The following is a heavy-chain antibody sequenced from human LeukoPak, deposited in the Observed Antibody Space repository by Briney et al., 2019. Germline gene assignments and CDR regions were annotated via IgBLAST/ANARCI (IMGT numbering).Heavy chain of an antibody. CDR2: ISSSSSYI. Sequence: PGGSLRLPCAASGFTFSSYSMNWVRQAPGKGLEWVSSISSSSSYIYYADSVKGRFTISRDNAKNSLYLQMNSLRAEDTAVYYCATLYYDILTGYYTDTLFDYWGQGTLVTVSS. V-gene: IGHV3-21*01. D-gene: IGHD3-9*01. CDR1: GFTFSSYS. J-gene: IGHJ4*02. CDR3: ATLYYDILTGYYTDTLFDY.